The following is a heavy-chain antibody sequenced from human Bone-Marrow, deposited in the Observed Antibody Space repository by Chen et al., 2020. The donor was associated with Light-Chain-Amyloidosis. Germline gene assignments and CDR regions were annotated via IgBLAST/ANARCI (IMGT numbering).Heavy chain of an antibody. CDR2: SDYSGST. V-gene: IGHV4-59*01. Sequence: QVQLQESGPGLVKPSETMSLTCTVSGGSISSYYWSWIRQPPGKGLEWIGYSDYSGSTNYNPSLKSRGTRSVDTSKNQFSLNLRSVPAADPAVYYGARSPPRMLEWFPWFDPWSQATLVTVSS. J-gene: IGHJ5*02. CDR3: ARSPPRMLEWFPWFDP. D-gene: IGHD3-3*01. CDR1: GGSISSYY.